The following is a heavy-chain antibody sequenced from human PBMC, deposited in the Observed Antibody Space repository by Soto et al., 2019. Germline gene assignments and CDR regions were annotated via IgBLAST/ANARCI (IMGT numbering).Heavy chain of an antibody. CDR1: GGSISSSSYY. D-gene: IGHD5-18*01. Sequence: TSETLSLTCTVSGGSISSSSYYWGWIRQPPGKGLEWIGSIYYSGSTYYNPSLKSRVTISVDTSKNQFSLKLSSVTAADTAVYYCARSLGYSYGWFDPWGQGTLVTVSS. CDR2: IYYSGST. CDR3: ARSLGYSYGWFDP. V-gene: IGHV4-39*01. J-gene: IGHJ5*02.